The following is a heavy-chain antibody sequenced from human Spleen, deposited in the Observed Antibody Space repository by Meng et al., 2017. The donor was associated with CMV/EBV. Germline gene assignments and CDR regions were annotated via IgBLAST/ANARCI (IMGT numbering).Heavy chain of an antibody. CDR2: IKEDGSEK. V-gene: IGHV3-7*01. J-gene: IGHJ5*02. D-gene: IGHD4/OR15-4a*01. Sequence: LRIYCAASGFTFSRYWMTWVRQAPGKGLEWVAKIKEDGSEKYYVDSVKGRFTISRDNAQNSLYLQMNSLRAEDTAVCYCASEPGALDPWGQGTLVTVSS. CDR1: GFTFSRYW. CDR3: ASEPGALDP.